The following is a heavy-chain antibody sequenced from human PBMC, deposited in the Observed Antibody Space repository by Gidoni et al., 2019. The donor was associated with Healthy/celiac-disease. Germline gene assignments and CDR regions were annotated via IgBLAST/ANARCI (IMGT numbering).Heavy chain of an antibody. D-gene: IGHD2-2*01. CDR2: IAYDGSNK. V-gene: IGHV3-30*18. J-gene: IGHJ5*02. CDR3: AKDPKLTIVVPAEMDWFDP. Sequence: QVQLVESGGCVVQPGRSLRLSCAASGFTFSRYGMPWVRQATGKGLEWVAVIAYDGSNKYYADSVKGRFTISRDNSKNTLYLQMNSLRAEDTAVYYCAKDPKLTIVVPAEMDWFDPWGQGTLVTVSS. CDR1: GFTFSRYG.